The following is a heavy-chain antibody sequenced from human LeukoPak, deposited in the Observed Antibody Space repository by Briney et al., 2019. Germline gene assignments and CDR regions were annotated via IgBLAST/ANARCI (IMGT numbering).Heavy chain of an antibody. J-gene: IGHJ4*02. CDR3: AKDQRPDSGYDIDY. Sequence: GGSLRLSCVASGFPFSTYSMSWVRQPPGKGLEWVSIMYGHGETTYYADSVKGRLTISRDNSKSTLYLQIHSLRAEDTAVYYCAKDQRPDSGYDIDYWGQGTLVTDSS. D-gene: IGHD5-12*01. CDR1: GFPFSTYS. CDR2: MYGHGETT. V-gene: IGHV3-23*01.